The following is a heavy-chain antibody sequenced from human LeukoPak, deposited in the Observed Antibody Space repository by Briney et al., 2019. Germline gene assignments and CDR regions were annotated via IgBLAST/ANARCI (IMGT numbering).Heavy chain of an antibody. CDR1: GFTFSSYW. J-gene: IGHJ4*02. CDR2: INSDGSST. V-gene: IGHV3-74*01. D-gene: IGHD6-13*01. CDR3: AKGDPGYSSSWYAY. Sequence: PGGSLRLSCAASGFTFSSYWMHWVRQAPGKGLVWVSSINSDGSSTAYADSVKGRFTISRDNAKNTLYLQMNSLRAEDTAVYYCAKGDPGYSSSWYAYWGQGTLVTVSS.